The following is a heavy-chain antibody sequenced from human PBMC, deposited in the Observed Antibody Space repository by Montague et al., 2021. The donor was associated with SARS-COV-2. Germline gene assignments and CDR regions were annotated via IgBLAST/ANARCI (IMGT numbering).Heavy chain of an antibody. J-gene: IGHJ3*02. D-gene: IGHD3-22*01. CDR3: ARVQGITMLVVVIGAFDI. CDR2: VYYSGST. CDR1: GGSISSGGYY. Sequence: TLSLTYTVSGGSISSGGYYWSWIRQHPGKGLEWIGYVYYSGSTYYNPSLKSRVTISVDTSKNQFSLKLSSVTAADTAVYYCARVQGITMLVVVIGAFDIWGQGTMVTVSS. V-gene: IGHV4-31*03.